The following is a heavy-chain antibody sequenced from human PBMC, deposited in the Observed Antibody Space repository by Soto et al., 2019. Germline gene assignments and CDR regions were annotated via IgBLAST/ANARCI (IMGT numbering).Heavy chain of an antibody. CDR2: IKGDGSEK. CDR3: AREREPRLSDH. V-gene: IGHV3-7*03. CDR1: GFTFKRFW. D-gene: IGHD6-6*01. Sequence: EVQLVESGGGLVQPGGSLRLSCATSGFTFKRFWMNWVRQAQGKGLEWVATIKGDGSEKQYADAVKGRFTVSRDNAKNLVYLQKDSLRAEDTALYYCAREREPRLSDHWGQGTLVTVSS. J-gene: IGHJ4*02.